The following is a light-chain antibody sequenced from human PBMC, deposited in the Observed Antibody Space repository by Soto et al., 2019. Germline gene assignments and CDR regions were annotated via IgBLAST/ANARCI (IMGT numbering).Light chain of an antibody. CDR2: EVH. V-gene: IGLV2-14*02. CDR3: GSYTMKTRYV. CDR1: TSDVGTYDL. J-gene: IGLJ1*01. Sequence: QSALAQPASVSGSPGQSVTISCTGTTSDVGTYDLVSWYQQLPGKAPKLMIYEVHNRPSGVSDRFSGSKSGNTASLTISGLQAEDEADYFCGSYTMKTRYVFGTRTKVTVL.